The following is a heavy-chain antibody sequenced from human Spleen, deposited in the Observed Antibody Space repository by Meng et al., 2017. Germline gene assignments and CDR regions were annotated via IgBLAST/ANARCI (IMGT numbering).Heavy chain of an antibody. CDR1: GFTFSSYS. V-gene: IGHV3-21*01. D-gene: IGHD3-16*01. CDR3: AGDPMITFGGAIGMDV. CDR2: ISTTGSYI. J-gene: IGHJ6*02. Sequence: GESLKISCAASGFTFSSYSMNWIRQAPGKGLEWVSYISTTGSYIYYADSVRGRFTISRDNAKNSLYLQMNSLRAEDTAMYDCAGDPMITFGGAIGMDVWGQGTTVTVSS.